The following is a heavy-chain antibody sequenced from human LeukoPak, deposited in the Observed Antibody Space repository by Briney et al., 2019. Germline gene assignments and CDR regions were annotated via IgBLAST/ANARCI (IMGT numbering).Heavy chain of an antibody. Sequence: SETLSLTCAVSGGSISSSNWWSWVRQPPGKGLEWIGEIYHSGSTNYNPSLKSRVTISVDTSKNQFSLKLSSVTAADTAVYYCARERGSGITATEDAFDIWGQGTMVTVSS. CDR3: ARERGSGITATEDAFDI. J-gene: IGHJ3*02. V-gene: IGHV4-4*02. CDR2: IYHSGST. CDR1: GGSISSSNW. D-gene: IGHD1-14*01.